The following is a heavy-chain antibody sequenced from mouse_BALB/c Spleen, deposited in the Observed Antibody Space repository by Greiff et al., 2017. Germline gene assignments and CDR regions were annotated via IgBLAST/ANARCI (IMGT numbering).Heavy chain of an antibody. CDR2: IWAGGST. D-gene: IGHD2-1*01. V-gene: IGHV2-9*02. J-gene: IGHJ4*01. CDR3: AREEGKDAMDY. CDR1: GFSLTSYG. Sequence: VKLVESGPGLVAPSQSLSITCTVSGFSLTSYGVHWVRQPPGKGLEWLGVIWAGGSTNYNSALMSRLSISKDNSKSQVFLKMNSLQTDDTAMYYCAREEGKDAMDYWGQGTSVTVSS.